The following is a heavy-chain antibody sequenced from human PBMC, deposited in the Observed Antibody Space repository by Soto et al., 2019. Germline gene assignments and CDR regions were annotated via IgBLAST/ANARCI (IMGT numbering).Heavy chain of an antibody. CDR1: GDSVSSNSAA. D-gene: IGHD6-6*01. CDR2: TYYRSKWYN. V-gene: IGHV6-1*01. J-gene: IGHJ6*02. Sequence: SQTLSLTCAISGDSVSSNSAAWNGIGQSPSRGLEWLGRTYYRSKWYNDYAVSVKSRITINPDTSKNQFSLQLNSVTPEDTAVYYCARERSSHDYYYYGMDVWGQGTTVTVSS. CDR3: ARERSSHDYYYYGMDV.